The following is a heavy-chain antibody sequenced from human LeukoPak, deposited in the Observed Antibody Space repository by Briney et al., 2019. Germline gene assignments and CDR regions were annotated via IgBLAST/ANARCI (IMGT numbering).Heavy chain of an antibody. J-gene: IGHJ4*02. CDR1: GFTFSSYA. CDR2: ISYDGSKK. D-gene: IGHD6-13*01. Sequence: GRSLRLSCAASGFTFSSYAMHWVRQSPGKGLEWVAVISYDGSKKYYADSVKGRFAISRDNSKNTLFLQMNSLRADDTAVYYCASAAIAAADLYSEYWGQGTLVTVSS. V-gene: IGHV3-30*09. CDR3: ASAAIAAADLYSEY.